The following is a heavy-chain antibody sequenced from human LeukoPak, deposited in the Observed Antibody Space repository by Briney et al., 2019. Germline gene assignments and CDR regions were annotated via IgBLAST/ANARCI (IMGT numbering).Heavy chain of an antibody. Sequence: GGSLRLSCAASGFTFSSYAMNWVRQAPGKGLEWVSAICSNDNNTYYANSVKGRFTISRDNSKNTLSLQLNSLRAEDTAVYYCAKHYYDSSGYASPHEYWGQGTLVTVSS. D-gene: IGHD3-22*01. CDR3: AKHYYDSSGYASPHEY. J-gene: IGHJ4*02. CDR2: ICSNDNNT. V-gene: IGHV3-23*01. CDR1: GFTFSSYA.